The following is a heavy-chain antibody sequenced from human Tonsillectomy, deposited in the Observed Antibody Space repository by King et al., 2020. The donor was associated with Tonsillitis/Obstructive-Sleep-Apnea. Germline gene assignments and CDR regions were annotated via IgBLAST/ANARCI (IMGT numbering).Heavy chain of an antibody. V-gene: IGHV2-70*01. CDR3: ARVRWAGTSFDY. CDR2: VDWDDEK. Sequence: VNLKESGPPLVKPTQTLTLTCTFSGFSLTSSGMCVSWIRQPPGKALEWLALVDWDDEKYYSTSLRTRLTISKDSSKNQVVLTMTNMDHVDTATYFCARVRWAGTSFDYWGQGTLVTVSS. J-gene: IGHJ4*02. D-gene: IGHD6-19*01. CDR1: GFSLTSSGMC.